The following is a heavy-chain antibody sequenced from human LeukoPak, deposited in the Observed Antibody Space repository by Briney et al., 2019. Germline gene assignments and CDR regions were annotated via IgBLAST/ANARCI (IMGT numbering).Heavy chain of an antibody. CDR3: ATDQEMATILDAFDI. J-gene: IGHJ3*02. CDR2: FDPEDGET. CDR1: GYTLTELS. D-gene: IGHD5-24*01. Sequence: ASVKVSCKVSGYTLTELSMHWVRQAPGKGLEWMGGFDPEDGETIYAQKFQGRVTMTGNTSTDTAYMELSSLRSEDTAVYYCATDQEMATILDAFDIWGQGTMVTVSS. V-gene: IGHV1-24*01.